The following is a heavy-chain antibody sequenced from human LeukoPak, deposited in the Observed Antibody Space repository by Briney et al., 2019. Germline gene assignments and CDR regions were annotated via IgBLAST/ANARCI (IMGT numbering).Heavy chain of an antibody. V-gene: IGHV3-30*18. J-gene: IGHJ4*02. Sequence: GGSLRLSCAASGFTFSTSIMHWVRQAPGKGLEWVAVISYDGNNKYYADSVKGRFTIPRDNSKSPLYVQMNSLRAEDTAVYYCAKEVIAAGGNFEYWGQGTLVTVSS. CDR2: ISYDGNNK. CDR1: GFTFSTSI. CDR3: AKEVIAAGGNFEY. D-gene: IGHD6-13*01.